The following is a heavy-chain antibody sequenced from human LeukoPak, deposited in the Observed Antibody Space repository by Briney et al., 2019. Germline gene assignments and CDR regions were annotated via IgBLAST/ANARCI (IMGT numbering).Heavy chain of an antibody. CDR1: GGTFSSYA. V-gene: IGHV1-69*05. Sequence: SVKVSCKASGGTFSSYAISWVRQAPGQGLEWMGRIIPIFGTANYAQKFQGRVTITTDESTSTAYMELSSLRSEDTAVYYCARDHRYYCDSSGYYDYNWFDPWGQGTLVTVSS. D-gene: IGHD3-22*01. J-gene: IGHJ5*02. CDR2: IIPIFGTA. CDR3: ARDHRYYCDSSGYYDYNWFDP.